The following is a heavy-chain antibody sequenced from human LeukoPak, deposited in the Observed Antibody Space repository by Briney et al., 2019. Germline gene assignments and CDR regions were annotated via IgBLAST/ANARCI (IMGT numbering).Heavy chain of an antibody. J-gene: IGHJ4*02. CDR2: INHSGST. V-gene: IGHV4-34*01. CDR1: GGSFSGYY. D-gene: IGHD3-3*01. Sequence: PSETLSLTXAVYGGSFSGYYWSWIRQPPGKGVEWIGEINHSGSTNYNPSLKSRVTISVDTSKNQFSLKLSSVTAADTAVYYCARADYDFWSGYFYWGQGTLVTVSS. CDR3: ARADYDFWSGYFY.